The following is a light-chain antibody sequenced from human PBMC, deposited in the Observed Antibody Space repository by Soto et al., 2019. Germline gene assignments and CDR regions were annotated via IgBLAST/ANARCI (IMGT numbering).Light chain of an antibody. V-gene: IGKV3-15*01. CDR3: QQYNNWPPVT. CDR2: GAS. J-gene: IGKJ3*01. CDR1: QSVYNN. Sequence: EIVMTQSPATLSVSPGERATLSCRASQSVYNNLAWYQQKPGQAPRLLIYGASTRATGIPARFSGSGSGTEFTLNITSLQSEDFAVYFCQQYNNWPPVTLGPGTKADIK.